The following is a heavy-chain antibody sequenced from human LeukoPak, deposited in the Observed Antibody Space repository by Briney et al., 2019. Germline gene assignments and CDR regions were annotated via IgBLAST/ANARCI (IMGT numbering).Heavy chain of an antibody. V-gene: IGHV3-7*01. Sequence: GGSLRLSCAASEFTFSSYWMSWVRQAPGRGLEWVANIKQDGSEKYYVDSVKGRFTISRDNAKNSLYLQMNSLRAEDTAVYYCARTNGADAFDIWGQGTMVTVSS. J-gene: IGHJ3*02. CDR2: IKQDGSEK. CDR3: ARTNGADAFDI. CDR1: EFTFSSYW. D-gene: IGHD1-26*01.